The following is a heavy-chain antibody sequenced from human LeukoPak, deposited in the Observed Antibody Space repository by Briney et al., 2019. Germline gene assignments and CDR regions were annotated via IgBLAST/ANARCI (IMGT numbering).Heavy chain of an antibody. CDR2: IRYDGSNK. CDR1: GFTFSSYG. CDR3: AKDGQWELLTFDY. D-gene: IGHD1-26*01. V-gene: IGHV3-30*02. J-gene: IGHJ4*02. Sequence: PGGSLRLSCAASGFTFSSYGMHWVRQAPGKGLEWVAFIRYDGSNKYYADSVKGRFTISRDNSKNTLYLQMNSLRAEDTAVYYCAKDGQWELLTFDYWVQGTLVTVSS.